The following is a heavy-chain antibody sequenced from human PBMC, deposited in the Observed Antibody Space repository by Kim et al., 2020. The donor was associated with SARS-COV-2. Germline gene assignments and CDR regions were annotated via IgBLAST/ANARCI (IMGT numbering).Heavy chain of an antibody. CDR3: ARDASRLLWFGELFGWFEP. CDR2: INHSGST. CDR1: GGSFSGYY. D-gene: IGHD3-10*01. V-gene: IGHV4-34*01. Sequence: SETLSLTCAVYGGSFSGYYWSWIRQPPGKGLEWIGEINHSGSTNYNPSLKSRVTISVDTSKNQFSLKLSSVTAADTAVYYCARDASRLLWFGELFGWFEPWGQGTLVNFSS. J-gene: IGHJ5*02.